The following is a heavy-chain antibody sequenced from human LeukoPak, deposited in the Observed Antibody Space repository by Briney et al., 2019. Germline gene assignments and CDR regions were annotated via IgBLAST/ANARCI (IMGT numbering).Heavy chain of an antibody. V-gene: IGHV3-23*01. CDR2: ISGSGGST. D-gene: IGHD3-10*01. CDR1: GFTFSSYA. J-gene: IGHJ1*01. Sequence: GSLRLSCAASGFTFSSYAMSWVRQAPGKGLEWVSAISGSGGSTYYADSVKGRFTISRDNSKNTLYLQMNSLRAEDTAVYYCASSLGYYYGPEVFQHWGQGTLVTVSS. CDR3: ASSLGYYYGPEVFQH.